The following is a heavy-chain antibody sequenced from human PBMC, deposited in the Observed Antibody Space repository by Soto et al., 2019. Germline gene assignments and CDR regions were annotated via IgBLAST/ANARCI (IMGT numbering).Heavy chain of an antibody. J-gene: IGHJ5*02. Sequence: GGSLRLSSAASGFTFSSDGMHWVRQAPGKGLEWVAVIWYDGSNKYYADSVKGRFTISRDNSKNTLYLQMNSLRAEDTAVYYCARDSGGSDNYHDSSGYHLWCQAIFLTLSS. CDR3: ARDSGGSDNYHDSSGYHL. CDR1: GFTFSSDG. CDR2: IWYDGSNK. D-gene: IGHD3-22*01. V-gene: IGHV3-33*01.